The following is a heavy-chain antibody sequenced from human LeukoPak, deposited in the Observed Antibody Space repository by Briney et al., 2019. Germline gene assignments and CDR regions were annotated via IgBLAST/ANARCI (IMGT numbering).Heavy chain of an antibody. CDR1: GDTLTNYG. CDR3: ARFQGWDDEFDI. CDR2: IIHILGSP. V-gene: IGHV1-69*11. D-gene: IGHD6-19*01. J-gene: IGHJ3*02. Sequence: ASVKVSCKLSGDTLTNYGISWVRRAPGQGLEWMGRIIHILGSPKYVQKFQGRVTMTTDESTSTAYMELSSLTSADTAMYFCARFQGWDDEFDIWGQGTMVIVSS.